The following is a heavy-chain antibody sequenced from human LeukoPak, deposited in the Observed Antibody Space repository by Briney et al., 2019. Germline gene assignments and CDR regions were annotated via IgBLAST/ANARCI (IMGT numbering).Heavy chain of an antibody. J-gene: IGHJ6*03. D-gene: IGHD3-3*01. CDR1: GFTFSSYA. CDR2: ISSNGGST. Sequence: GGSLRLSCAASGFTFSSYAMHWVRQAPGKGLEYVSAISSNGGSTYYANSVKGRFTISRDNSKNTLYLQMGSLRAEDMAVYYCARGPARTIFGVVTDYYYYYYVDVWGKGTTVTVSS. CDR3: ARGPARTIFGVVTDYYYYYYVDV. V-gene: IGHV3-64*01.